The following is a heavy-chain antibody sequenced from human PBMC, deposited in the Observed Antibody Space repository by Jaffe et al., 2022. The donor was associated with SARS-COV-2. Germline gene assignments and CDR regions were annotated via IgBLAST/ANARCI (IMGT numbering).Heavy chain of an antibody. CDR1: GFTFSSYS. CDR3: ARDVSGIAARPSYYYYGMDV. Sequence: EVQLVESGGGLVKPGGSLRLSCAASGFTFSSYSMNWVRQAPGKGLEWVSSISSSSSYIYYADSVKGRFTISRDNAKNSLYLQMNSLRAEDTAVYYCARDVSGIAARPSYYYYGMDVWGQGTTVTVSS. D-gene: IGHD6-6*01. J-gene: IGHJ6*02. CDR2: ISSSSSYI. V-gene: IGHV3-21*01.